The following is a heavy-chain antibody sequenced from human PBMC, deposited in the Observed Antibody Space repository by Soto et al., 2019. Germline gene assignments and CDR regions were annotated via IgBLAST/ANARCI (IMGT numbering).Heavy chain of an antibody. CDR2: IYRGSSP. CDR1: GGSFSGYY. J-gene: IGHJ4*02. Sequence: SETLSLTCAVYGGSFSGYYWSWIRQPPGKGLEWIGEIYRGSSPTYSPSLESRITISVDKSRNLLSLRLNSVTAVDTAVYFCVKNGRFVLEYRGQGFLVIVSS. V-gene: IGHV4-34*01. CDR3: VKNGRFVLEY. D-gene: IGHD2-8*01.